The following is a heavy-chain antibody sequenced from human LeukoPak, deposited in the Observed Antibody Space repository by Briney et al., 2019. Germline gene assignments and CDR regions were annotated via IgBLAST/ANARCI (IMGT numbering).Heavy chain of an antibody. CDR1: GFTFSSYE. V-gene: IGHV3-7*01. J-gene: IGHJ4*02. Sequence: GGSLRLSCAASGFTFSSYEMNWVRQAPGKGLEWVANINQDGSEKYYADSVKGRFTISRDNADNSLSLQMNSLRAEDTAVYYCALDSSGYPYYFDYWGQGTLVTVSS. CDR2: INQDGSEK. CDR3: ALDSSGYPYYFDY. D-gene: IGHD3-22*01.